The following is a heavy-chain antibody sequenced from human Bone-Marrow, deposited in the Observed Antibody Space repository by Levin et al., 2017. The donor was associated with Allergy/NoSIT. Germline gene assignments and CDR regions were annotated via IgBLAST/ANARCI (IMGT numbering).Heavy chain of an antibody. CDR2: TSGSGGSS. CDR3: ARDESGSGYVMGS. V-gene: IGHV3-23*01. CDR1: GFTFSNYA. J-gene: IGHJ4*02. D-gene: IGHD5-12*01. Sequence: QHGESLKISCAASGFTFSNYALTWVRQAPGKGLEWVSATSGSGGSSYYADSVKGRFTISRDNSKNTLYLQMSSLRVDDTAVYYCARDESGSGYVMGSWGQGTLVTVSS.